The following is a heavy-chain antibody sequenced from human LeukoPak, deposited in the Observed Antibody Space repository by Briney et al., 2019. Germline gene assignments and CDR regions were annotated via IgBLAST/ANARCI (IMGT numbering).Heavy chain of an antibody. CDR3: ARDRFPQLQRMYYLDY. CDR1: GYTFTSYG. V-gene: IGHV1-18*01. J-gene: IGHJ4*02. CDR2: ISAYNGNT. D-gene: IGHD2-2*01. Sequence: ASVKVSCKASGYTFTSYGISWVRQAPGQGLEWMGWISAYNGNTNYAQKLQGRVTMTTDTSTSTAYMELRSLRSDDTAVYYCARDRFPQLQRMYYLDYWGQGTLVTVSS.